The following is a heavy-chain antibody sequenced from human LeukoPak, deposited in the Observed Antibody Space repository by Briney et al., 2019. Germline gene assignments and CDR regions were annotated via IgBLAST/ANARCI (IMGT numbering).Heavy chain of an antibody. J-gene: IGHJ4*02. CDR2: ISWNSGSI. CDR1: GFTFDDYA. V-gene: IGHV3-9*01. D-gene: IGHD6-19*01. CDR3: AKGASSSGWYYFDY. Sequence: GGSLRLSCAASGFTFDDYAMHWVRHAPGKGLEWVSGISWNSGSIVYADSVKGRFTISRDNAKNSLYLQMNSLRAEDTALYYFAKGASSSGWYYFDYWGQGTLVTVSS.